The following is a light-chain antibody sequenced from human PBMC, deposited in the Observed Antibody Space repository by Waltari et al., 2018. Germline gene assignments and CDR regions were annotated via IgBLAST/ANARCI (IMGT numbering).Light chain of an antibody. Sequence: EIVLTQSPGTLSLSPGERATLSCRASQSVSSSYLAWYQQKPGQAPRLLMYAASSRVTGIPDRFSGSGSGTDFSLTISRLEPEDFAVDYCQLYDNSRLFGGGTKVEIK. CDR1: QSVSSSY. CDR3: QLYDNSRL. J-gene: IGKJ4*01. CDR2: AAS. V-gene: IGKV3-20*01.